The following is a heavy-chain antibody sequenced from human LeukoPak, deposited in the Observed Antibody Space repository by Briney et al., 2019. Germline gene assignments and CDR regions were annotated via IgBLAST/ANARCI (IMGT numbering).Heavy chain of an antibody. CDR2: IYPGNFDT. Sequence: PGESLQISCKDSGDSFSSKWIGWVRQLPGKGLEWVGIIYPGNFDTRYSPSFQGHVTISVDKSINTAYLQWSGLKASDTARYYCASPNTRRSSLYFFDIWGQGTMVTVSS. CDR3: ASPNTRRSSLYFFDI. V-gene: IGHV5-51*01. J-gene: IGHJ3*02. CDR1: GDSFSSKW. D-gene: IGHD3-9*01.